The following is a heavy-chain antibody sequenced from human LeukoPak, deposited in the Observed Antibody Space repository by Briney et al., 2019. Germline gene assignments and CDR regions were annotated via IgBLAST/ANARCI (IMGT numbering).Heavy chain of an antibody. J-gene: IGHJ3*02. V-gene: IGHV3-74*01. CDR2: ISGDGRTI. D-gene: IGHD2-8*01. Sequence: GGSLRLSCAASGFTVSNYWMSWVRQAPGKGLVWISRISGDGRTISYADSVKGRFTISRDNAKNTVSLQMNSLRSEDTAVYYCGREDRIVLGNDALDIWGQGTMVTVSS. CDR1: GFTVSNYW. CDR3: GREDRIVLGNDALDI.